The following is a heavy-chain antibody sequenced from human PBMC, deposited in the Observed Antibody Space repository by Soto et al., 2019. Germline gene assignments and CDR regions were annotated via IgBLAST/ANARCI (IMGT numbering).Heavy chain of an antibody. CDR3: ARDIADYYVSGSSADY. V-gene: IGHV3-21*01. D-gene: IGHD3-10*01. CDR2: ISSSSSYI. CDR1: GFTFSSYS. J-gene: IGHJ4*02. Sequence: EVQLVESGGGLVKPGGSLRLSCAASGFTFSSYSMNWVRQAPGKGLEWVSSISSSSSYIYYADSVKGRFTISRDNAKNSLYRQMNSLRAEDTAVYYCARDIADYYVSGSSADYWGQGTLVTVSS.